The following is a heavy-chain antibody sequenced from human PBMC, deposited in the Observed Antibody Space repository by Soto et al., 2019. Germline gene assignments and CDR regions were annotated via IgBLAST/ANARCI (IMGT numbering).Heavy chain of an antibody. CDR2: IDPSDSYT. Sequence: GESLKISCKGSGYSFTSYWISWVRQMPGKGLEWMGRIDPSDSYTNYSPSFQGHVTISADKSISTAYLQWSSLKASDTAMYYCARVWNDYVDYVFAFDIWGQGTMVTVSS. D-gene: IGHD4-17*01. J-gene: IGHJ3*02. CDR3: ARVWNDYVDYVFAFDI. V-gene: IGHV5-10-1*01. CDR1: GYSFTSYW.